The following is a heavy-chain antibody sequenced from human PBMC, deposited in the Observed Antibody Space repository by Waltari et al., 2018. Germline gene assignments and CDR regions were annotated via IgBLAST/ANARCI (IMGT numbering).Heavy chain of an antibody. V-gene: IGHV3-30-3*01. CDR3: ARAGGGSWLHEDAFDV. CDR1: GFTFSTYS. J-gene: IGHJ3*01. Sequence: QVQLVQSGGGVVQSEKSLRLSCAASGFTFSTYSLHWVRQAPGNGLEWVAVISLDGSITNYADSVKGRFSISKDDSKNTLYLQMNSLRPEDTAVYYCARAGGGSWLHEDAFDVWGQGTMVTVSS. CDR2: ISLDGSIT. D-gene: IGHD2-15*01.